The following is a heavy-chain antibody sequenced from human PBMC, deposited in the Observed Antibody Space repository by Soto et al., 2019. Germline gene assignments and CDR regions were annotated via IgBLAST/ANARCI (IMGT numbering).Heavy chain of an antibody. CDR3: TRLKSAGYSGYDITGY. Sequence: PGESLKISCHGSGYRFSTYWIGWVRQMPGKGLEWMGIIYPDDSATRYILSFQGQVTISADRCISTAYLQWSSLKSPYTAVYYCTRLKSAGYSGYDITGYWGQGTLVTVSS. D-gene: IGHD5-12*01. CDR2: IYPDDSAT. J-gene: IGHJ4*02. V-gene: IGHV5-51*01. CDR1: GYRFSTYW.